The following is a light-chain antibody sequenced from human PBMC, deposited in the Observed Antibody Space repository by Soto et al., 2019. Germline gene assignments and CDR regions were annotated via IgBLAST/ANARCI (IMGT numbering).Light chain of an antibody. CDR2: EAS. V-gene: IGKV1-39*01. J-gene: IGKJ1*01. CDR3: HQTYSTPPWT. CDR1: QSISRH. Sequence: DIQMTQSPSSLSASVGDEVTITCRASQSISRHLSWYQQKPGRAPKLLIYEASSLQSGVPSRFSGTGSGTDFTLIISSLQPEDFATYYCHQTYSTPPWTFGQGTKVEIK.